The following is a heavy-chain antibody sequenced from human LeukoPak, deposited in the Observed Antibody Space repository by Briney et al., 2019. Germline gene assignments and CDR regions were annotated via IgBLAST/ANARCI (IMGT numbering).Heavy chain of an antibody. V-gene: IGHV3-48*03. D-gene: IGHD2-15*01. Sequence: GGSMRLSCAASGFTFSSYEMNWVRQAPGKGLEWVSYISSSGSTIYYADSVKGRFTISRDNAKNSLYLQMNSLRAEDTAVYYCARDYTGSRSYWGQGTPVTVSS. CDR1: GFTFSSYE. J-gene: IGHJ4*02. CDR3: ARDYTGSRSY. CDR2: ISSSGSTI.